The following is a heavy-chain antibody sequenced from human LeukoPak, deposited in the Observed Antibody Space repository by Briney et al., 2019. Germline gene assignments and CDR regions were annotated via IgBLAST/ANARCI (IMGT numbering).Heavy chain of an antibody. CDR3: ARDPDYYYDSSGSSY. CDR2: INHSGST. Sequence: SETLSLTCAVYGGSFSGYYWGWIRQPPGKGLEWIGEINHSGSTNYNPSLKSRVTISVDTSKNQFSLKLSSVTAADTAVYYCARDPDYYYDSSGSSYWGQGTLVTVSS. D-gene: IGHD3-22*01. V-gene: IGHV4-34*01. CDR1: GGSFSGYY. J-gene: IGHJ4*02.